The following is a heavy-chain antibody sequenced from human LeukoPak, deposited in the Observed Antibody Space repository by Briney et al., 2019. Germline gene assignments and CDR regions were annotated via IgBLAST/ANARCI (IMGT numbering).Heavy chain of an antibody. CDR2: ISIYNGNT. CDR1: GYTFTNYG. V-gene: IGHV1-18*01. Sequence: GASVKVSCKASGYTFTNYGISWVRQAPGQGREWMGWISIYNGNTDYAQKLRGRVTMTTDTSTSTAYMELRSLGPDDTAVYYCARITYDFRSGYSMPDDPWGQGTLVTVSS. D-gene: IGHD3-3*01. J-gene: IGHJ5*02. CDR3: ARITYDFRSGYSMPDDP.